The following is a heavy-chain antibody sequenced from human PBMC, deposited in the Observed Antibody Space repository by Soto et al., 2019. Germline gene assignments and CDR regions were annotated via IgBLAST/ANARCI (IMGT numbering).Heavy chain of an antibody. Sequence: EVVLLESVGGLEQPGGSPRLSCAASGFIFENFGMSWVRQAPGKGLEWISSISGSGFKKYYADSVKGRFTISRDNSKSTVYLELNNLSAEDTAVYHCAKNQGVELVPLATVDWFDPWGQGSVVTVSS. J-gene: IGHJ5*02. D-gene: IGHD1-26*01. CDR2: ISGSGFKK. CDR1: GFIFENFG. V-gene: IGHV3-23*01. CDR3: AKNQGVELVPLATVDWFDP.